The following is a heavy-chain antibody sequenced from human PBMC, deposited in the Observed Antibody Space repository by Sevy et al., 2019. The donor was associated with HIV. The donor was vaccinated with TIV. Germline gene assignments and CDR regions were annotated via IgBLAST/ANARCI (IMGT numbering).Heavy chain of an antibody. J-gene: IGHJ4*02. V-gene: IGHV3-33*01. CDR2: IWNDGSSK. CDR3: ARGSDFNDRSAKRDFDY. CDR1: GFTFSNYG. Sequence: GESLKISCAASGFTFSNYGMHWLRQAPGKGLEWVALIWNDGSSKYYADSVKGRFTISRDNPKNTLYLQMNSLRVEDTAVYFCARGSDFNDRSAKRDFDYWGQGTLVTVSS. D-gene: IGHD3-22*01.